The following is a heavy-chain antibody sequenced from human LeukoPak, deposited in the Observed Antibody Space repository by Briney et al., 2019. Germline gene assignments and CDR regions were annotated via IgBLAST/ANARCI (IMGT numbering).Heavy chain of an antibody. J-gene: IGHJ5*02. CDR1: GGTFISYA. D-gene: IGHD6-19*01. CDR3: ARAPGYSSGWKYNWFDP. V-gene: IGHV1-69*13. CDR2: IIPIFGTA. Sequence: SVKVSCKASGGTFISYAISWVRQAPGQGLEWMGGIIPIFGTANYAQKFQGRVTITADESTSTAYMELSSLRSEDTAVYYCARAPGYSSGWKYNWFDPWGQGTLVTVSS.